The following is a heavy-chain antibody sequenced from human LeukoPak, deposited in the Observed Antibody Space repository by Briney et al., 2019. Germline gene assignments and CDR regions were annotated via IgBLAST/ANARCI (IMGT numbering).Heavy chain of an antibody. Sequence: PSETLSLTCTVSGGSISSYYWTWIRQPPGKGLEWIGYINYSGSTNYNPSLKSRVTNSVDTSKNQFSLKLSSVTAADTAVYYCARVLRDGSLALAYWGQGTLVTVSS. CDR1: GGSISSYY. D-gene: IGHD5-24*01. CDR3: ARVLRDGSLALAY. J-gene: IGHJ4*02. CDR2: INYSGST. V-gene: IGHV4-59*01.